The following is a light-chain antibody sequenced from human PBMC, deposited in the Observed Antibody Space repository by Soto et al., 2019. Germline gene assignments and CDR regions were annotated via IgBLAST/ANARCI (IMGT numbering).Light chain of an antibody. CDR2: GAS. J-gene: IGKJ5*01. CDR3: QQYNNWPPIT. V-gene: IGKV3-15*01. Sequence: EIVMTQSPATLSVSPGERATLSCRANLSVCSYLAWYQHKPVQALRLLIYGASTRATVIPARFSGSWFWTEFTFTISSLQSEDFAVYYCQQYNNWPPITFGQGTRLEIK. CDR1: LSVCSY.